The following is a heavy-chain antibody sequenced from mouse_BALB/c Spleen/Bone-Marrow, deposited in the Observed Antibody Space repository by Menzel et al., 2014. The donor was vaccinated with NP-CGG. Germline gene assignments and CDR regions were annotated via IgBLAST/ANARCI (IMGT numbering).Heavy chain of an antibody. CDR1: GFTFSDYY. J-gene: IGHJ2*01. CDR2: ISNGGGST. V-gene: IGHV5-12*02. CDR3: ARHSDYDYFGY. D-gene: IGHD2-4*01. Sequence: EVKLVESGGGLVQPGGSLKLSCATSGFTFSDYYMYWVRQTPEKRLEWVAYISNGGGSTYYPDTVKGRFTISRDNAKNTLYLQMSRLKSEDTAMYYCARHSDYDYFGYWGQGTTLTVSS.